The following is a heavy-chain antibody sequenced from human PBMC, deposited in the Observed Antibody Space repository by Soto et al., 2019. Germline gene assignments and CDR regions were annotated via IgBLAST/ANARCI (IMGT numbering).Heavy chain of an antibody. CDR2: IKPNSGAT. D-gene: IGHD3-22*01. J-gene: IGHJ3*02. CDR1: GYTFTGYY. CDR3: ASTHSYYFDTSGPDAFDI. Sequence: SVKVACKASGYTFTGYYMHWVRQAPGQGLEWMGWIKPNSGATNYAQKFQGWVTMTRDTSISTAYMELSRLRSDDTAVYYCASTHSYYFDTSGPDAFDIWGQGTMVTVS. V-gene: IGHV1-2*04.